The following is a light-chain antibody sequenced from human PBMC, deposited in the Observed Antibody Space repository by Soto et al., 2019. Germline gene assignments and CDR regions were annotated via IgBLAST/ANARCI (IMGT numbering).Light chain of an antibody. CDR3: QQRSNWPLIT. J-gene: IGKJ5*01. Sequence: EIVLTQSPSTLSFSPWERAALSFVASQSVSSYLAWYQQKPGQAPRLLIYDASNRATGIPARFSGSGSGTDFTLTISSLEPEDFAVYYCQQRSNWPLITFGQGTRLEIK. CDR2: DAS. CDR1: QSVSSY. V-gene: IGKV3-11*01.